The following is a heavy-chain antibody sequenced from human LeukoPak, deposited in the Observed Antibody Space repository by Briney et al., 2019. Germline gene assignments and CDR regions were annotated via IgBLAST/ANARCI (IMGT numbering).Heavy chain of an antibody. Sequence: GGSLRLSCAASGFTFDDYGMSWVRQAPGKGLEWVSGINWNGGSTGYADSVKGRFTISRDNAKNSLYLQMNSLRAEDTALYYCARVPLQTIPTSKIVVYYYPFDYWGQGTLVTVSS. CDR2: INWNGGST. CDR3: ARVPLQTIPTSKIVVYYYPFDY. D-gene: IGHD3-22*01. V-gene: IGHV3-20*04. CDR1: GFTFDDYG. J-gene: IGHJ4*02.